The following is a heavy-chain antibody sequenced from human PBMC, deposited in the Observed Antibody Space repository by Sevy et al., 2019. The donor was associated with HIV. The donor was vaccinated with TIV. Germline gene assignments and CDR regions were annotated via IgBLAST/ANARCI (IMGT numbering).Heavy chain of an antibody. CDR1: GGSISSSSYY. J-gene: IGHJ6*02. CDR2: IYYSGST. D-gene: IGHD3-22*01. CDR3: ARHILDYYGSSGDSWSMDV. V-gene: IGHV4-39*01. Sequence: SESLSLTCTVSGGSISSSSYYCGWIRQPPGKGLEWIGSIYYSGSTYYNPSLKSRVTISVDTSKNQFSLKLSSVTAADTAVYYCARHILDYYGSSGDSWSMDVWGQGTTVTVFS.